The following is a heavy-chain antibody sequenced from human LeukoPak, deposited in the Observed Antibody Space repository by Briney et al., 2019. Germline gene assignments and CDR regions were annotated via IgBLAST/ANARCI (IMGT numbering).Heavy chain of an antibody. J-gene: IGHJ5*02. CDR1: GGSISSYY. Sequence: PSETLSLTCTVSGGSISSYYWSWIRQPPGKGLEWIGYIYSSGSTNYNPSLKSRVTISVDTSKNQFSLKLSSVTAADTAVYYCARHSSSSRGWFDPWGQGTLVTVSS. V-gene: IGHV4-59*08. D-gene: IGHD6-6*01. CDR3: ARHSSSSRGWFDP. CDR2: IYSSGST.